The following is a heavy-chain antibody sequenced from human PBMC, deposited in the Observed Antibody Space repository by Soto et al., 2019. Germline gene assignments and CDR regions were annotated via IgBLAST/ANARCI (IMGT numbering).Heavy chain of an antibody. Sequence: GASVKVSCKASGGTFSSYAISWVRQAPGQGLEWMGGIIPIFGTANYAQKFQGRVTITADESTSTAYMELSSLRSEDTAVYYCARVRDTYYYDSSGYSFDYWGQGTLVTVSS. CDR3: ARVRDTYYYDSSGYSFDY. V-gene: IGHV1-69*13. D-gene: IGHD3-22*01. CDR1: GGTFSSYA. J-gene: IGHJ4*02. CDR2: IIPIFGTA.